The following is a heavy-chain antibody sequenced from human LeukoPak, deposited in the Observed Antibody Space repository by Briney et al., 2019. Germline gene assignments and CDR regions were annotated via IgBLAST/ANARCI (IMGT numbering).Heavy chain of an antibody. CDR1: GDSVSSNCAA. CDR2: TYFRSKWYN. V-gene: IGHV6-1*01. Sequence: SQTLSLTCAISGDSVSSNCAAWNWIRQSPSRGLEWLGRTYFRSKWYNEYAVSVKSRITINPGTSKNQFSLQLNSVTPEDTAVYYCARSIAVEEDFDYWGQGTLVTVSS. CDR3: ARSIAVEEDFDY. J-gene: IGHJ4*02. D-gene: IGHD6-19*01.